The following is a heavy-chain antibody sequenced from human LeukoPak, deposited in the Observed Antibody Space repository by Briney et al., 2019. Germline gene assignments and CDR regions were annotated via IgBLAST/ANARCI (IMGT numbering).Heavy chain of an antibody. V-gene: IGHV4-59*01. D-gene: IGHD3-10*01. CDR1: GGSISSYY. Sequence: PSETLSLTCTVSGGSISSYYWSWIRQPPGKGLEWIGYIYYSGSTNYNPSLKSRVTISVDTSKNQFSLKLSSVTAADTAVYYCARDHGLTGIDYWGQGTLVTASS. CDR3: ARDHGLTGIDY. CDR2: IYYSGST. J-gene: IGHJ4*02.